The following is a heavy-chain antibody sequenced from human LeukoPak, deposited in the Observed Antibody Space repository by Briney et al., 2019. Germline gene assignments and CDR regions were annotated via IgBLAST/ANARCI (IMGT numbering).Heavy chain of an antibody. CDR2: INHSGST. V-gene: IGHV4-34*01. CDR3: ASGQWLGSIGFDP. J-gene: IGHJ5*02. D-gene: IGHD6-19*01. CDR1: GGSFSGYY. Sequence: PSETLSLTCAVYGGSFSGYYWSWIRQPPGKGLEWIGEINHSGSTNYNPSLKSRVTILVDTSKNQFSLKLSSVTAADTAVYYCASGQWLGSIGFDPWGQGTLVTVSS.